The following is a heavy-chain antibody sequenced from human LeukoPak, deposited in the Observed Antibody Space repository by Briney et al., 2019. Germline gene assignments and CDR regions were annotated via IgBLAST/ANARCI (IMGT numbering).Heavy chain of an antibody. V-gene: IGHV3-13*01. CDR3: AREATGTTEANAFDI. CDR1: GFTFSSYD. Sequence: PGGSLRLSCAASGFTFSSYDMHWVRQATGKGLEWVSAIGTAGGTYYPGSVKGRFTISRENAKNSLYLQMNSLRAGDTAVYYCAREATGTTEANAFDIWGQGTMVTVSS. CDR2: IGTAGGT. D-gene: IGHD1-1*01. J-gene: IGHJ3*02.